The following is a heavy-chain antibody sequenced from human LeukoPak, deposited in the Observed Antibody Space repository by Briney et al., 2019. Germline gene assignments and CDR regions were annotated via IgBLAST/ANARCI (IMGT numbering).Heavy chain of an antibody. CDR1: GFTFGDYA. CDR3: TRGQVVVVITLDY. V-gene: IGHV3-49*04. Sequence: GGSLRLSFTASGFTFGDYAMNWVRQAPGKGLEWVGFIRSKAYGGTTEYAASVKGRFTISRDDSKSIAYLQMNSLKTEDTAVYYCTRGQVVVVITLDYWGQGTLVTVSS. J-gene: IGHJ4*02. CDR2: IRSKAYGGTT. D-gene: IGHD3-22*01.